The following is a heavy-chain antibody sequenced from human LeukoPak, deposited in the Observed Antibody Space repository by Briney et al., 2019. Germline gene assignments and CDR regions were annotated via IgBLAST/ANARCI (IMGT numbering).Heavy chain of an antibody. Sequence: PETLSLTCTVSGGSISSSSYYWSWIRQPPGKGLEWIGSNYYSGSTYYTPSLKSRVTISVDTPKNQFSLKLSSVTAADTPVYFCASYYDFWSGYYWDYWGQGTLVTVSS. V-gene: IGHV4-39*01. CDR3: ASYYDFWSGYYWDY. J-gene: IGHJ4*02. CDR2: NYYSGST. D-gene: IGHD3-3*01. CDR1: GGSISSSSYY.